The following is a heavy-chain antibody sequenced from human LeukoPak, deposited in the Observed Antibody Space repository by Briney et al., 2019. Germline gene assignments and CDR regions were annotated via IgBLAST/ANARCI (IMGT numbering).Heavy chain of an antibody. CDR3: ARDRIWFGEFYLFDY. CDR2: ISSSSSTI. J-gene: IGHJ4*02. D-gene: IGHD3-10*01. V-gene: IGHV3-48*01. CDR1: GFTFSSYS. Sequence: GGSLRLSCAASGFTFSSYSMNWVRQAPGKGLEWVSYISSSSSTIYYADSVKGRFTISRDNAKNSLYLQMNSLRAEDTAVYYCARDRIWFGEFYLFDYWGQGTLVTVSS.